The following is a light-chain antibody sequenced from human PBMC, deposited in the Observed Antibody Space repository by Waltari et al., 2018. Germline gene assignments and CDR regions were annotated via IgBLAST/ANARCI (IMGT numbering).Light chain of an antibody. V-gene: IGLV3-21*01. CDR2: KDK. CDR1: NIGGKS. J-gene: IGLJ2*01. Sequence: SYVLTQAPSVSVAPGKTAKISCGASNIGGKSVHWYQQKSGQAPVAVIWKDKQRPSGIPERFAGSKFGNTATLTISRVEGGDEADYYCQVWDSSSDRVIFGGGTKLSVL. CDR3: QVWDSSSDRVI.